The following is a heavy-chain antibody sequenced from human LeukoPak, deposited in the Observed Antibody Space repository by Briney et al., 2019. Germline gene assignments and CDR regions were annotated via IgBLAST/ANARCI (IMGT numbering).Heavy chain of an antibody. V-gene: IGHV4-31*03. D-gene: IGHD2-2*01. CDR3: ARGPYCSSTSCYGRGGYYYYYGMDV. Sequence: SETLSLTCTVSGGSISSGGYYWSWIRQHPGKGLEWIGYIYYSGSTYYNPSLKSRVTISVDTSKNQFSLKLSSVTAADTAVYYCARGPYCSSTSCYGRGGYYYYYGMDVWGQGTTVTVSS. J-gene: IGHJ6*02. CDR2: IYYSGST. CDR1: GGSISSGGYY.